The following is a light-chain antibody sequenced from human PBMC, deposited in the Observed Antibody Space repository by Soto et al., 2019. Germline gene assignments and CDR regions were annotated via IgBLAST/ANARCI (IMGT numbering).Light chain of an antibody. V-gene: IGKV3-11*01. CDR1: QSVSRY. CDR3: QQRNAWPLT. Sequence: ETVLTQSPATLSLSPGERATLSCRASQSVSRYLAWFQQKPGQAPRLLIYDASNRATGIPARFSGSGSGTDFTLTISSLEPEDFAVYYCQQRNAWPLTFGGGTKVEIK. J-gene: IGKJ4*01. CDR2: DAS.